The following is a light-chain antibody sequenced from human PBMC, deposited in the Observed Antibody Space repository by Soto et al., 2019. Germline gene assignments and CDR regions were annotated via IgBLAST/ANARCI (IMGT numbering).Light chain of an antibody. Sequence: DIQMTQSPSSLSASVGDRVTITCRAGQYIGRYLNWYQQKPGKAPKLLIYAASSLHSGVPSRFSGSGSGTDFTLTNSSLQPEDFATYSCQQTYRTPLTFGGGTKVEIK. CDR3: QQTYRTPLT. V-gene: IGKV1-39*01. J-gene: IGKJ4*01. CDR1: QYIGRY. CDR2: AAS.